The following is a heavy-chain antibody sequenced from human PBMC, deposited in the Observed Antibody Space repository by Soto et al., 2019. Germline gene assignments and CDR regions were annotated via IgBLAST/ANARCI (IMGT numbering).Heavy chain of an antibody. CDR3: ARDGGRHSGGIDY. V-gene: IGHV1-69*01. D-gene: IGHD1-26*01. Sequence: QVQLVQSGAEVKKPGSSVKVSCKASGGTFSSYSINWVRQAPGQGLEWMGEIIPIFGTANYAQKFQGRVTIPADESTSTAYMELSSLRSEDAAVYYCARDGGRHSGGIDYWGQGPLVTVSS. J-gene: IGHJ4*02. CDR2: IIPIFGTA. CDR1: GGTFSSYS.